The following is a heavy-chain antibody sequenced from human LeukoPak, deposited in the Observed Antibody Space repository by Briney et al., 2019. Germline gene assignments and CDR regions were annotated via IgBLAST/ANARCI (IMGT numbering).Heavy chain of an antibody. CDR2: IYYSGSA. J-gene: IGHJ4*02. D-gene: IGHD5-18*01. CDR3: ASGYSYGRLDY. V-gene: IGHV4-59*02. CDR1: GGSVSSYY. Sequence: SETLSLTCTVSGGSVSSYYWSWIRQPPGKGLEWIGYIYYSGSANYNPSLKSRVTISVDTSKNQFSLKLSSVTAADTAVYYCASGYSYGRLDYWGQGTLVTVSS.